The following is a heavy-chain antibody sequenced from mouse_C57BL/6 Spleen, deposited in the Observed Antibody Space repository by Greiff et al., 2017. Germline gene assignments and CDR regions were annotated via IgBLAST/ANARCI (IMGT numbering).Heavy chain of an antibody. J-gene: IGHJ3*01. Sequence: EVKVVESGGGLVKPGGSLKLSCAASGFTFSDYGMHWVRQAPEKGLEWVAYISSGSSTIYYADTVKGRFTISRDNAKNTLFLQMTSLRSEDTAMYYCARAGLRRWFAYWGQGTLVTVSA. CDR3: ARAGLRRWFAY. D-gene: IGHD2-4*01. CDR1: GFTFSDYG. CDR2: ISSGSSTI. V-gene: IGHV5-17*01.